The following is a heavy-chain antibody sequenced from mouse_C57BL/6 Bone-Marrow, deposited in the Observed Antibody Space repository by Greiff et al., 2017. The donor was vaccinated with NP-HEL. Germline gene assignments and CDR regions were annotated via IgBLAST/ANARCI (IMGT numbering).Heavy chain of an antibody. V-gene: IGHV6-3*01. CDR1: GFTFSNYW. Sequence: EVKVEESGGGLVQPGGSMKLSCVASGFTFSNYWMNWVRQSPEKGLEWVAQIRLKSDNYATHYAESVKGRFTISRDDSKSSVYLQMNNLRAEDTGIYYCTGEVTTVVGDYFDYWGQGTTLTVSS. D-gene: IGHD1-1*01. CDR3: TGEVTTVVGDYFDY. J-gene: IGHJ2*01. CDR2: IRLKSDNYAT.